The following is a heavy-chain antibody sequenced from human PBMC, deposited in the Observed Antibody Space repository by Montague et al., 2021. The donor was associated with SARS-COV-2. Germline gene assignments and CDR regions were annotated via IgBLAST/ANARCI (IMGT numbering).Heavy chain of an antibody. V-gene: IGHV4-39*06. D-gene: IGHD5-18*01. J-gene: IGHJ4*01. CDR1: GASISGSSDY. Sequence: SETLSPTCTVTGASISGSSDYWGWLRQSPGKGLEWIASADYSGNTYYSPCLKSRLTISADTPKNQFTLKLNSVTAADTDLYSCGRREYSYGWGDWGHGTLVTVSS. CDR3: GRREYSYGWGD. CDR2: ADYSGNT.